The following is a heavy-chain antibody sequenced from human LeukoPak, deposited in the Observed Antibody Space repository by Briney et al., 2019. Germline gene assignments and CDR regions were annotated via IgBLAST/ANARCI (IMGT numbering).Heavy chain of an antibody. V-gene: IGHV4-34*01. J-gene: IGHJ4*02. Sequence: SETLSLTCAVYGGSFSGYYWSWIRQPPGKGLEWIGEINHSGSTNYNPSLKSRVTISVDTSKNQFSLKLGSVTAADTAVYYCARGLRRYCSSTSCPYYFDYWGQGTLVTVSS. CDR1: GGSFSGYY. CDR3: ARGLRRYCSSTSCPYYFDY. CDR2: INHSGST. D-gene: IGHD2-2*01.